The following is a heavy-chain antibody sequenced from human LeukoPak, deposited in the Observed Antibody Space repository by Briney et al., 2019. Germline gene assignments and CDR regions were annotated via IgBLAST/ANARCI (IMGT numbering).Heavy chain of an antibody. CDR1: GFTFSSYA. Sequence: GGSLRLSCAASGFTFSSYAMHWVRQAPGKGLEWVAVISYDGSNKYYADSVKGRFTISRDNSKNTLYLQMNSLRAEDTAVYYCARDKLRQQLAVSFDYWGQGTLVTVSS. CDR3: ARDKLRQQLAVSFDY. D-gene: IGHD6-13*01. V-gene: IGHV3-30-3*01. CDR2: ISYDGSNK. J-gene: IGHJ4*02.